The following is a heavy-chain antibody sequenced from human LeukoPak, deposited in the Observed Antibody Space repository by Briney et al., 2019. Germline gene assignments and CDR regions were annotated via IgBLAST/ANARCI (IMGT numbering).Heavy chain of an antibody. J-gene: IGHJ3*02. Sequence: GGSLRLSCAASGFTFSSYAMSWVRQAPGKGLEWVSAISGSGGSTYYADSVKGRFTISRDNSKNTLYLQMNSLRAEDTAVYYCARHPRRSGSYYGGGAFDIWGQGTMVTVSS. CDR3: ARHPRRSGSYYGGGAFDI. D-gene: IGHD1-26*01. CDR2: ISGSGGST. CDR1: GFTFSSYA. V-gene: IGHV3-23*01.